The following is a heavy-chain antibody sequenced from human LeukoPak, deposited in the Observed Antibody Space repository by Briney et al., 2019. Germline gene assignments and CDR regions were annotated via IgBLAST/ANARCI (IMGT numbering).Heavy chain of an antibody. CDR3: AKDNKGYSYGSNWFDP. CDR2: ISGSGGST. J-gene: IGHJ5*02. Sequence: PGGSLRLSCAASGFTFSSYAMSWVRQAPGKGLEWVSAISGSGGSTYYADSVKGRFTISRDNSKNTLYLQMNSLRAEDTAVYYCAKDNKGYSYGSNWFDPWGQGTLVTVSS. CDR1: GFTFSSYA. D-gene: IGHD5-18*01. V-gene: IGHV3-23*01.